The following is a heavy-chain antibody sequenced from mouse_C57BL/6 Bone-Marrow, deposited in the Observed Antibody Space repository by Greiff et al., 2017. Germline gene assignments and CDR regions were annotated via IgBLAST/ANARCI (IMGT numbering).Heavy chain of an antibody. Sequence: DVMLVESGGDLVKPGGSLKLSCAASGFTFSSYGMSWVRQTPDKRLEWVATISSGGSYTYYPDSVKGRVTFSRDNAKNTLYLQLSSLKSEDTAMYCCARRGRRGYFDVWGTGTTVTVPS. CDR2: ISSGGSYT. D-gene: IGHD1-1*01. CDR3: ARRGRRGYFDV. V-gene: IGHV5-6*02. J-gene: IGHJ1*03. CDR1: GFTFSSYG.